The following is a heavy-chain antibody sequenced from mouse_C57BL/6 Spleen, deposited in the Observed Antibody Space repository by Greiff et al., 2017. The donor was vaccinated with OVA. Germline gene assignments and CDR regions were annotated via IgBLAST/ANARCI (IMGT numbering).Heavy chain of an antibody. CDR1: GFTFSDYY. J-gene: IGHJ4*01. Sequence: EVQRVESEGGLVQPGSSMKLSCTASGFTFSDYYLAWVRQVPEKGLEWVANINYDGSSTYYLDSLKSRFIISRDNAKNILYLQMSSLKSEDTATYYCARDPAYYAMDYWGQGTSVTVSS. CDR2: INYDGSST. CDR3: ARDPAYYAMDY. V-gene: IGHV5-16*01.